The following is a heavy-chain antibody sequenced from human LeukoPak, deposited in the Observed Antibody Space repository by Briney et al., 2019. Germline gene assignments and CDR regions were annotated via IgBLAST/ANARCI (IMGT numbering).Heavy chain of an antibody. CDR1: GFTFSKYA. D-gene: IGHD5-18*01. J-gene: IGHJ6*03. Sequence: GGSLRLSCAASGFTFSKYAMSWVRQAPGTGLEWVSTVNDRGTGTYYADSVKGRFTISRDNSKNTLSLQMISLRAEDTALYYCAKGLKTAVGPYMGYHYYMDVWGKGTTVTVSS. CDR3: AKGLKTAVGPYMGYHYYMDV. V-gene: IGHV3-23*01. CDR2: VNDRGTGT.